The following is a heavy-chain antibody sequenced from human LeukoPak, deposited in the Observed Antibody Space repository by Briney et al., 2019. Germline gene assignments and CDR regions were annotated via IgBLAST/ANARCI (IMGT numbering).Heavy chain of an antibody. V-gene: IGHV4-39*07. J-gene: IGHJ4*02. Sequence: SETLSLTCTVSGGSISSSICYWGWIRQPPGKGLEWIGSIYYSGSTHYNPSLKSRVTMSVDTSKNQFSLKLSSVTAADTAVYYCARGGLLWFGELLSSGYYFDYWGQGTLVTVSS. CDR1: GGSISSSICY. CDR3: ARGGLLWFGELLSSGYYFDY. CDR2: IYYSGST. D-gene: IGHD3-10*01.